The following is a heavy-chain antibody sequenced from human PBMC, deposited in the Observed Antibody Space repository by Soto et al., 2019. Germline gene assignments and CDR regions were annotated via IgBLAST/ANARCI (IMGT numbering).Heavy chain of an antibody. CDR1: GFTFSSSW. V-gene: IGHV3-74*01. D-gene: IGHD2-15*01. Sequence: EVQLVESGGGLVQPGGSLRLSCVVSGFTFSSSWMHWVRQGPGKGLVWVSRMNPDGSAINYADSVKGRFTTSRDNAKNIIYLQMNRLSAEDTALYSCVKGWSEYWGQGTIVTVSS. J-gene: IGHJ4*02. CDR3: VKGWSEY. CDR2: MNPDGSAI.